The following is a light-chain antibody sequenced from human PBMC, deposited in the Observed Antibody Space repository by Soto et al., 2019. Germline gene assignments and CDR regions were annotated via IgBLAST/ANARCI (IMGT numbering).Light chain of an antibody. CDR3: GTWDSSLSAWV. CDR1: SSNIGNNH. Sequence: QSVLTQPPSVSAAPGQKVTISCSGSSSNIGNNHASWYQHLPGTAPELLIFDNDKRPSGIPDPFSGSKSGTSATLGITGLQTGDEADDYCGTWDSSLSAWVFGGGTKVTVL. J-gene: IGLJ3*02. CDR2: DND. V-gene: IGLV1-51*01.